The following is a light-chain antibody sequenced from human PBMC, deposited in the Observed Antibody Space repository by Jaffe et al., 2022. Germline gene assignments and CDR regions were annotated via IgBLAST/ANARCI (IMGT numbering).Light chain of an antibody. CDR3: CSYAGTYTWL. CDR2: DVD. V-gene: IGLV2-11*01. Sequence: QSALTQPRSVSGSPGQSVTISCTGTSSNIGNYKYVSWYQQYPGKAPKFMIYDVDKRPSGVPDRFSGSKSGNTASLTISGLQAEDEADYYCCSYAGTYTWLFGGGTKLTVL. J-gene: IGLJ2*01. CDR1: SSNIGNYKY.